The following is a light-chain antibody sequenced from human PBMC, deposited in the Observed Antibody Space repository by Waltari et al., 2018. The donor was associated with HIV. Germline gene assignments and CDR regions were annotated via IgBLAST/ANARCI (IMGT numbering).Light chain of an antibody. CDR3: QQYNNWPPDYT. V-gene: IGKV3-15*01. J-gene: IGKJ2*01. Sequence: EIVMTQSPATLSVSPGERATLSCRASQSVNSNLAWYQQKPGQAPRLLIYGASTRATGIPARFSGSGSGTEFTLTISSLQSEDFAVYYCQQYNNWPPDYTFGQGNKLEIK. CDR2: GAS. CDR1: QSVNSN.